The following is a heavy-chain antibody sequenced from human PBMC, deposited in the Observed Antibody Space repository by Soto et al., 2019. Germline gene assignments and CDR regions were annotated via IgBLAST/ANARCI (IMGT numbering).Heavy chain of an antibody. Sequence: HPGGSLRLSCAASGFTFSSYAMHWVRQAPGKGLEWVAVISYDGSNKYYADSVKGRFTISRDNSKNTLYLQMNSLRAEDTAVYYCARETTSAAGYYYGMDVWGQGTTVTVSS. V-gene: IGHV3-30-3*01. J-gene: IGHJ6*02. CDR3: ARETTSAAGYYYGMDV. CDR2: ISYDGSNK. D-gene: IGHD6-13*01. CDR1: GFTFSSYA.